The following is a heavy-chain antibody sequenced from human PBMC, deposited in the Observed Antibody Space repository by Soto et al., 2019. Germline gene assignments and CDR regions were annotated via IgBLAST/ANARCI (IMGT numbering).Heavy chain of an antibody. CDR3: AKEIVLIAAAKDV. D-gene: IGHD2-2*01. Sequence: GGSLRLSCAASGFTFSNYALSWVRHAPGKGLEWVSVISGSGGSTHYADSVKGRFTMSRDNSKNTLYLQMNSLRAEDTAIYYCAKEIVLIAAAKDVWGQGTTVTVSS. CDR1: GFTFSNYA. J-gene: IGHJ6*02. CDR2: ISGSGGST. V-gene: IGHV3-23*01.